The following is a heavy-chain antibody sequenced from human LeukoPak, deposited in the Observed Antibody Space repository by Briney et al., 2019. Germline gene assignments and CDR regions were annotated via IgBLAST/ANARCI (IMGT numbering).Heavy chain of an antibody. V-gene: IGHV4-39*01. CDR1: GGSIRSSSYY. Sequence: SETLSLTCTVSGGSIRSSSYYWGWIRQPPGKGLDWIGSIYYSGSTYYNPSLKSRVTISVDTSKNQFSLKLSSVTAADTAVYYCASWVCGGDCSYFDYWGQGTLVTVSS. D-gene: IGHD2-21*02. J-gene: IGHJ4*02. CDR2: IYYSGST. CDR3: ASWVCGGDCSYFDY.